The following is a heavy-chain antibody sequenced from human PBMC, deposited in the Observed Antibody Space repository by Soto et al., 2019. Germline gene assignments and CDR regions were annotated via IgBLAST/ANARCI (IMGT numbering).Heavy chain of an antibody. CDR2: ISSSSSYI. J-gene: IGHJ4*02. Sequence: GGSLRLSCAASGFTFSSYSMNWVRQAPGKGLEWVSSISSSSSYIYYADSVKGRFTISRDNAKNSLYLQMNSLRAEDTAVYYCARAGDYDSYYFDYWGQGTLVTVSS. D-gene: IGHD3-10*01. CDR1: GFTFSSYS. CDR3: ARAGDYDSYYFDY. V-gene: IGHV3-21*01.